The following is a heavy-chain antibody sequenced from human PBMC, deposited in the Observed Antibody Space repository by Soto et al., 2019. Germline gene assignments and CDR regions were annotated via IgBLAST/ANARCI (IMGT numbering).Heavy chain of an antibody. CDR1: GYTFTNYG. CDR2: ISAYNGNT. Sequence: QVQLVQSGAEVKKPGASVKVSCKASGYTFTNYGITWVRQAPGQGLEWMGWISAYNGNTNHAQKLQGRVTMTTDTSTSTAYMELRSLRSDDTAVYYCARAALGYSYDEVDYWGQGTLVTVSS. V-gene: IGHV1-18*01. CDR3: ARAALGYSYDEVDY. D-gene: IGHD5-18*01. J-gene: IGHJ4*02.